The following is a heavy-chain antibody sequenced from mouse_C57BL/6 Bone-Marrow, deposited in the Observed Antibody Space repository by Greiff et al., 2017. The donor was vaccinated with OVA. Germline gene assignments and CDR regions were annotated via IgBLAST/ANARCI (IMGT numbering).Heavy chain of an antibody. CDR1: GFSLTSYG. CDR2: IWRGGST. J-gene: IGHJ4*01. D-gene: IGHD1-1*01. CDR3: AKKGSCYYYAMDY. Sequence: VQLQESGPGLVQPSQSLSITCTVSGFSLTSYGVHWVRQSPGKGLEWLGVIWRGGSTDYNAAFMHRLSITKDNSKSPVIFKMNSLQADDNAIYDCAKKGSCYYYAMDYWGQGTSVTVSS. V-gene: IGHV2-5*01.